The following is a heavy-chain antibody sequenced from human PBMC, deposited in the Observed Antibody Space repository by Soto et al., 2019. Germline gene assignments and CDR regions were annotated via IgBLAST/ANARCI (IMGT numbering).Heavy chain of an antibody. V-gene: IGHV2-70*11. CDR2: IDWDDDK. D-gene: IGHD6-19*01. CDR3: ARIRAGTHYFDY. J-gene: IGHJ4*02. CDR1: GFSLSTSGMC. Sequence: ESGPTLVNPTQTLTLTCTFSGFSLSTSGMCVSWIRQPPGKALEWLARIDWDDDKYYSTSLKTRLTISKDTSKNQVVLTMTNMDPVDTATYYCARIRAGTHYFDYWGQGTLVTVSS.